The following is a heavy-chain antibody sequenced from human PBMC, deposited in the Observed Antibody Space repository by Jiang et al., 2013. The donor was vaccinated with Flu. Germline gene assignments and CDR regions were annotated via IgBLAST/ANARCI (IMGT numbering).Heavy chain of an antibody. Sequence: SGGTFSSYAISWVRQAPGQGLEWMGGIIPIFGTANYAQKFQGRVTITADESTSTAYMELSSLRSEDTAVYYCARDSPYGDYEEYYYYGMDVWGQGATVTVSS. CDR3: ARDSPYGDYEEYYYYGMDV. CDR1: GGTFSSYA. CDR2: IIPIFGTA. D-gene: IGHD4-17*01. J-gene: IGHJ6*02. V-gene: IGHV1-69*01.